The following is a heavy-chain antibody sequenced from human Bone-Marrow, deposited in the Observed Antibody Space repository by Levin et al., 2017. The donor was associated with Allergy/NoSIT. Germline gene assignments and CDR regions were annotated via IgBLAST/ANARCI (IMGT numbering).Heavy chain of an antibody. V-gene: IGHV4-30-4*01. D-gene: IGHD3-22*01. J-gene: IGHJ4*02. CDR3: ARNLYYYDSSGYPAWFDY. Sequence: SQTLSLTCTVSGGSISSGDYYWSWIRQPPGKGLEWIGYIYYSGSTYYNPSLKSRVTISVDTSKNQFSLKLSSVTAADTAVYYCARNLYYYDSSGYPAWFDYWGQGTLVTVSS. CDR1: GGSISSGDYY. CDR2: IYYSGST.